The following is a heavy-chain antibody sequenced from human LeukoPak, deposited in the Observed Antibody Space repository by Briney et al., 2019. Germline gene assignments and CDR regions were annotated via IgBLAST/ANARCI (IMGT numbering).Heavy chain of an antibody. Sequence: GGSLRLSCAASGLTFSRSGMHWVRQAPGKGLEWVTFIGYDGSKIYYADSVKGRFAISRDNAKNTVYLQMNSLRAEDTAVYYCTRALVDQYGREIWGQGTMVTVSS. CDR2: IGYDGSKI. D-gene: IGHD1-26*01. CDR3: TRALVDQYGREI. J-gene: IGHJ3*01. CDR1: GLTFSRSG. V-gene: IGHV3-30*02.